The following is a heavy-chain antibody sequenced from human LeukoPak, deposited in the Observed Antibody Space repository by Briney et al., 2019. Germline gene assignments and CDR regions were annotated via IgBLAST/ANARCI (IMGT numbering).Heavy chain of an antibody. CDR1: GGTFSSYA. D-gene: IGHD2-2*01. CDR3: ARNRPSTTYLDV. J-gene: IGHJ6*03. Sequence: SVKVSCKASGGTFSSYAISWVRQAPGQGLEWMGGIIPIFGTANYAQKLQGRVTMTTDTSTSTAYIELRSLRSDDMAVYYCARNRPSTTYLDVWGKGTTVTISS. V-gene: IGHV1-69*05. CDR2: IIPIFGTA.